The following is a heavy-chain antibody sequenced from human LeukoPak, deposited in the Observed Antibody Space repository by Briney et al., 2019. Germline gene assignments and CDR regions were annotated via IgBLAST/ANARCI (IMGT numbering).Heavy chain of an antibody. J-gene: IGHJ4*02. CDR1: GGTFSSYA. V-gene: IGHV1-18*01. D-gene: IGHD2-2*01. Sequence: ASVKVSCKASGGTFSSYAISWVRQAPGQGLEWMGWISAYNGNTNYAQKLQGRVTMTTDTSTSTAYMELRSLRSDDTAVYYCARDRGVLYCSSTSCLAFDYWGQGTLVTVSS. CDR2: ISAYNGNT. CDR3: ARDRGVLYCSSTSCLAFDY.